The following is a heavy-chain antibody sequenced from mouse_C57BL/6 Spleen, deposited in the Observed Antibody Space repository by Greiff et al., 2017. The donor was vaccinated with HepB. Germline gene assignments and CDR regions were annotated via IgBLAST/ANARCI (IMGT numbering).Heavy chain of an antibody. V-gene: IGHV5-6*01. CDR3: ARPNSSGYSYYAMDY. CDR2: ISSGGSYT. CDR1: GFTFSSYG. Sequence: EVKVVESGGDLVKPGGSLKLSCAASGFTFSSYGMSWVRQTPDKRLEWVATISSGGSYTYYPDSVKGRFTISRDNAKNTLYLQMSSLKSEDTAMYYCARPNSSGYSYYAMDYWGQGTSVTVSS. D-gene: IGHD3-2*02. J-gene: IGHJ4*01.